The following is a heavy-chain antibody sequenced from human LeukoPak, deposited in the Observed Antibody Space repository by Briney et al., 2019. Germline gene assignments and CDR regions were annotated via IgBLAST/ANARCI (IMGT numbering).Heavy chain of an antibody. Sequence: AASVKVSCKASGYTFTSYYMHWVRQAPGQGLEWMGIINPSGGSTSYAQKFQGRVTMTRDMSTSTVYVELSSLRSEDTAVYYCARGDLGAAGRSNWFDPWGQGTLVTVSS. J-gene: IGHJ5*02. CDR2: INPSGGST. CDR3: ARGDLGAAGRSNWFDP. CDR1: GYTFTSYY. V-gene: IGHV1-46*01. D-gene: IGHD6-13*01.